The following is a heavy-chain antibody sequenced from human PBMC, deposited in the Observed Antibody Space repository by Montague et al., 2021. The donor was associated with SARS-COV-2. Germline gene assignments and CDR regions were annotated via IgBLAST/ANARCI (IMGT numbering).Heavy chain of an antibody. V-gene: IGHV3-48*03. CDR3: ARGLSIAVAGTLFPDYYYYMDV. D-gene: IGHD6-19*01. CDR2: ISSSGSTI. Sequence: SLRLSCAASGFTFSSYEMNWVRQAPGKGLEWVSYISSSGSTIYYADSVKGRFTISRDNVKNSLYLQMNSLRAEDTAVYYRARGLSIAVAGTLFPDYYYYMDVWGKGTTVTVSS. J-gene: IGHJ6*03. CDR1: GFTFSSYE.